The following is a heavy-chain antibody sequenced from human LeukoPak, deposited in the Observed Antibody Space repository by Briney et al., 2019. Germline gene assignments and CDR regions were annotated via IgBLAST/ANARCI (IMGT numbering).Heavy chain of an antibody. CDR3: ARDRVTIFGVVIGYFDY. V-gene: IGHV3-30-3*01. CDR1: GFTFSTYA. Sequence: GGSLRLSCAASGFTFSTYAMHWVRQAPGKGLEWVAVISYDGSNKYYADSVKGRFTISRDNSKNTLYLQMNSLRAEDTAVYYCARDRVTIFGVVIGYFDYWGQGTLVTVSS. CDR2: ISYDGSNK. J-gene: IGHJ4*02. D-gene: IGHD3-3*01.